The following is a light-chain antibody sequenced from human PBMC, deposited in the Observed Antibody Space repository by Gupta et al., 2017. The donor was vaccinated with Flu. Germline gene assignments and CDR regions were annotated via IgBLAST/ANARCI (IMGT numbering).Light chain of an antibody. CDR1: QSLNSAF. J-gene: IGKJ3*01. CDR2: GAS. V-gene: IGKV3-20*01. CDR3: HLHGTSSA. Sequence: EVVLTQSPGTLSLSPGVRATLSCRASQSLNSAFLAWYQQKPGQPPRLLIYGASSRATGIPDRFSGSGSGTDFTLIISRLEPEDFAVYYWHLHGTSSAFGHGTKVDIK.